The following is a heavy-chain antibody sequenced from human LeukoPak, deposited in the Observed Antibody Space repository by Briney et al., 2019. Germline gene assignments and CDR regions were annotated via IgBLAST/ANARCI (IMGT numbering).Heavy chain of an antibody. Sequence: SETLSLTCAVYGGSISGYYWSWIRQPPGKGLEWIGEINHSGSTNYKPSLRSRVTISVDTSKNQFSLKLSSVTAADTAVYYCARDHFGQWLEEGIDYWGQGTLVTVSS. CDR2: INHSGST. CDR1: GGSISGYY. CDR3: ARDHFGQWLEEGIDY. J-gene: IGHJ4*02. D-gene: IGHD6-19*01. V-gene: IGHV4-34*01.